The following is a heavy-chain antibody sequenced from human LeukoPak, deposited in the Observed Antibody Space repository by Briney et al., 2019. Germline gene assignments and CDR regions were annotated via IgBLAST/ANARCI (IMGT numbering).Heavy chain of an antibody. CDR3: ATIVFDSSKSHWYFDL. D-gene: IGHD3-22*01. CDR2: MYYTGYT. V-gene: IGHV4-59*02. J-gene: IGHJ2*01. Sequence: SSATLSLTCSVSGGSVSSYYWTWIRQPPGKGLEWIGYMYYTGYTNHNPSLKSRVTISVDTSRNQFSLKLNSVTAADTAVYYCATIVFDSSKSHWYFDLWGRGALVTVSS. CDR1: GGSVSSYY.